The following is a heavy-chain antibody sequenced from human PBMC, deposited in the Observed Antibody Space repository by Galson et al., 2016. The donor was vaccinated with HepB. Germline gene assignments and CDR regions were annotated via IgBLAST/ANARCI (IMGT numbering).Heavy chain of an antibody. D-gene: IGHD3-10*01. J-gene: IGHJ4*02. CDR1: GFTFSSYS. Sequence: SLRLSCAGSGFTFSSYSMDWVRQAPGKGLEWVSSISSSSSYIHYADSVKGRFIISRDNAKNSLYLQMNSLRAEDTAVYYCARDILWFGELTRVYYFDYWGQGTLVTVSS. CDR2: ISSSSSYI. V-gene: IGHV3-21*01. CDR3: ARDILWFGELTRVYYFDY.